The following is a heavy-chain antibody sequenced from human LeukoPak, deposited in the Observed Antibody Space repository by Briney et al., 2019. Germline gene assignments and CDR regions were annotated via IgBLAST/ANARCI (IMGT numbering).Heavy chain of an antibody. CDR1: GFTFSSYS. Sequence: GGSLRLSCAASGFTFSSYSMNWVRQAPGKGLEWVSYISSSSSTIYYADSVKGRFTISRDNAKNSLYLQMNSLRAEDTAVYYCARSALRLVKLAYCGGDCLFPFDYWGQGTLVTVSS. CDR2: ISSSSSTI. D-gene: IGHD2-21*01. J-gene: IGHJ4*02. V-gene: IGHV3-48*01. CDR3: ARSALRLVKLAYCGGDCLFPFDY.